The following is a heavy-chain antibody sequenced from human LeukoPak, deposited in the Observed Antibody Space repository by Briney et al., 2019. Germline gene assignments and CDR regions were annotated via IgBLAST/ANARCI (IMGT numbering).Heavy chain of an antibody. V-gene: IGHV4-31*03. CDR3: ARGGAIFGVVSRLDP. Sequence: PSQTLSLTCTVSGGSISSGGYYWSWIRPHPGKGLEWIGYIYYSGSTYYNPSLKSRVTISVDTSKNQFSLKLSSVTAADTAVYYCARGGAIFGVVSRLDPWGQGTLVTVSS. CDR2: IYYSGST. CDR1: GGSISSGGYY. D-gene: IGHD3-3*01. J-gene: IGHJ5*02.